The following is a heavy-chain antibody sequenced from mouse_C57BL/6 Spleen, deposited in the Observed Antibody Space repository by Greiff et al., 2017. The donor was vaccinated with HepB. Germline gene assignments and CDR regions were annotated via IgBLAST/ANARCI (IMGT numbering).Heavy chain of an antibody. CDR3: GGYDGYYNAMDY. J-gene: IGHJ4*01. CDR2: ISSGGSYT. Sequence: EVKLMESGGDLVKPGGSLKLSCAASGFTFSSYGMSWVRQTPDKRLEWVATISSGGSYTYYPDSVKGRFTISRDNAKNTLYLQMSSLKSEDTAMYYCGGYDGYYNAMDYWGQGTSVTVSS. V-gene: IGHV5-6*01. CDR1: GFTFSSYG. D-gene: IGHD2-3*01.